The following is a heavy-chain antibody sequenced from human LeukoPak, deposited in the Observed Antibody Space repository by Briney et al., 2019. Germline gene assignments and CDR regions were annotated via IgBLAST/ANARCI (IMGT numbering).Heavy chain of an antibody. CDR2: ISYDGSNK. J-gene: IGHJ3*02. D-gene: IGHD4-23*01. CDR1: GFTFSSYG. Sequence: GSLRLSCAASGFTFSSYGMHWVRQAPGKGLEWVAVISYDGSNKYYADSVKGRFTISRDNSKNTLYLQMNSLRAEDTAVYYCAKGMTTVALDAFDIWGQGIMVTVSS. CDR3: AKGMTTVALDAFDI. V-gene: IGHV3-30*18.